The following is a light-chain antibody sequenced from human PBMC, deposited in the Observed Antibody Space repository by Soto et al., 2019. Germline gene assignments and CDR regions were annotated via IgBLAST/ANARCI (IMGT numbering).Light chain of an antibody. CDR1: SSDVGSYNL. CDR3: CSYAGSSTFWV. CDR2: EGS. J-gene: IGLJ3*02. Sequence: QSALTQPASVSGSPGQSVTISCTGTSSDVGSYNLVSWYQQQPGKAPKLMIYEGSKRPSGVSNRFSGSKSGNTASLTISGLQAEDXADYYCCSYAGSSTFWVFGGGTKLTV. V-gene: IGLV2-23*03.